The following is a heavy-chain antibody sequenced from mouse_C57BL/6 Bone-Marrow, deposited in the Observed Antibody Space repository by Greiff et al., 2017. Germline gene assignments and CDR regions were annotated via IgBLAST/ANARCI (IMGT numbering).Heavy chain of an antibody. D-gene: IGHD2-5*01. J-gene: IGHJ1*03. CDR1: GYTFTSYW. CDR3: AYYSNFYWYFDV. Sequence: QVQLQQPGAELVKPGASVKLSCKASGYTFTSYWMHWVKQRPGQGLEWIGMIHPNSGSTNYNEKFKSKATLTVDKSSSTAYMQLSSLTSEDSAVYYCAYYSNFYWYFDVWGTGTTVTVSS. CDR2: IHPNSGST. V-gene: IGHV1-64*01.